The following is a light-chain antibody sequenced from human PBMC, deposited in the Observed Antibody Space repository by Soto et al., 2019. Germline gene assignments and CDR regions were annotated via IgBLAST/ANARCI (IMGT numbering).Light chain of an antibody. Sequence: TLSLSPGERATLSCGAGQSLSSSYLAWYQQKPGLAPRLLIYDASSRATGIPDRFSGSGSGTDFTLTISRLEPEDFAVYYCQQYGSSPLTFGGGTKVDIK. CDR2: DAS. V-gene: IGKV3D-20*01. J-gene: IGKJ4*01. CDR1: QSLSSSY. CDR3: QQYGSSPLT.